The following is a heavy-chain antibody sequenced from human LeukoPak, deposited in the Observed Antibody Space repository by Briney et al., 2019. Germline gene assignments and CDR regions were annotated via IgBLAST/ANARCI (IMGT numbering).Heavy chain of an antibody. CDR3: AKDIREYYYDSSGYAYYYYYGMDV. Sequence: TGGSLRLSCAASGFTFDDYAMHWVRQAPGKGLEWVSGISWNSGRIGYADSVKGRFTISRDNAKNSLYLQMNSLRAEDTALYYCAKDIREYYYDSSGYAYYYYYGMDVWGQGTTVTVSS. D-gene: IGHD3-22*01. V-gene: IGHV3-9*01. J-gene: IGHJ6*02. CDR1: GFTFDDYA. CDR2: ISWNSGRI.